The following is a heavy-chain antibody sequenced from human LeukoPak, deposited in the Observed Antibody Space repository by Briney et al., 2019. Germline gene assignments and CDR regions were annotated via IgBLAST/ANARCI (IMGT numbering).Heavy chain of an antibody. CDR1: GYTFTSYY. D-gene: IGHD2-21*02. CDR2: INPSGGST. CDR3: ARGLCEAYCGGDCTYPGPCYYYGMDV. V-gene: IGHV1-46*01. Sequence: ASVKVSCKASGYTFTSYYMHWVRQAPEQGLEWMGIINPSGGSTSYAQKFQGRVTMTRDTSTSTVYMELSSLRSEDTAVYYCARGLCEAYCGGDCTYPGPCYYYGMDVWGQGTTVTVSS. J-gene: IGHJ6*02.